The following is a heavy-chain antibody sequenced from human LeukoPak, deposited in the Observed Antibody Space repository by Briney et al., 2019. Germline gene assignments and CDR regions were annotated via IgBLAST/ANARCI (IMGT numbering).Heavy chain of an antibody. V-gene: IGHV4-39*07. CDR3: ALPRSYYYYGMDV. Sequence: SETLSLTCTVSGGSVSSSGYYWGWIRQPPGKGLEWIGSIYYSGSTYYNPSLKSRVTISVDTSKNQFSLKLSSVTAADTAVYYCALPRSYYYYGMDVWGQGTTVTVSS. CDR2: IYYSGST. J-gene: IGHJ6*02. CDR1: GGSVSSSGYY.